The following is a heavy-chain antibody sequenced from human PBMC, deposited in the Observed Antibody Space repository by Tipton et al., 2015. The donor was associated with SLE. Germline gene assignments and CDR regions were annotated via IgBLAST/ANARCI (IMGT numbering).Heavy chain of an antibody. Sequence: GSLRLSCAASGFAFSSSWMNWVRQAPGKGLEWVANIKEDGSEKHYVDSVKDRLTIPRDNAKNSLYLHMNSLRAEDTAVYYCARGKYYFDYWGHGALVTVSS. CDR1: GFAFSSSW. V-gene: IGHV3-7*01. CDR3: ARGKYYFDY. CDR2: IKEDGSEK. J-gene: IGHJ4*01.